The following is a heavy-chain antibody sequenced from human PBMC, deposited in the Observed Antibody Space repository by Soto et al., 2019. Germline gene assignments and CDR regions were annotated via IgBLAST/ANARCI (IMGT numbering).Heavy chain of an antibody. CDR3: ARALTACSSVNCYPYYFDS. V-gene: IGHV4-39*07. CDR1: GCSLRRVFGY. D-gene: IGHD6-25*01. J-gene: IGHJ4*02. CDR2: IYYCGST. Sequence: SGTLGLNLAFPGCSLRRVFGYLGWIRPPPGKGLEWIGSIYYCGSTSYNPSLESRLTISVDTSKNHFSLKLSSVTAADTAVYYCARALTACSSVNCYPYYFDSLGQGTLVTVSS.